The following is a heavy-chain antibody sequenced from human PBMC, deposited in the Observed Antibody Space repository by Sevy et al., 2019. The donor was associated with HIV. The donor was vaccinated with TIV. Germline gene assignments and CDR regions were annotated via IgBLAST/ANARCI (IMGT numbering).Heavy chain of an antibody. CDR1: GDSISTQY. J-gene: IGHJ6*02. CDR3: ARPSPEYYYGMDV. Sequence: SETLSLTCSVSGDSISTQYWSWIRQPPGKGLEWIGYIYYSGRTNYNPSLKSRVNILVARTKNQFSLKLSSVTAADTAVYYCARPSPEYYYGMDVWGQGTTVTVSS. V-gene: IGHV4-59*11. CDR2: IYYSGRT.